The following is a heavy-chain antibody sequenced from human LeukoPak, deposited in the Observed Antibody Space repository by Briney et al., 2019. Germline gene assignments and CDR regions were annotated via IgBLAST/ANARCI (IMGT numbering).Heavy chain of an antibody. V-gene: IGHV3-33*01. CDR3: ARDRDSSSWYNWFDP. CDR2: IWYDGSNK. CDR1: GFTFSSYG. D-gene: IGHD6-13*01. Sequence: GRSLRLSCAASGFTFSSYGMHWVRQAPGKGLEWVAVIWYDGSNKYYADSVKGRFTISRDNSKNTLYLQMNSLGAEDTAVYYCARDRDSSSWYNWFDPWGQGTLVTVSS. J-gene: IGHJ5*02.